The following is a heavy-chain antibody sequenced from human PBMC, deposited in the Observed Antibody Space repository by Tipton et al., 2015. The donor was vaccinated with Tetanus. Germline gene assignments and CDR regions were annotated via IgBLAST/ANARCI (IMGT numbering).Heavy chain of an antibody. CDR1: GGSISSYY. V-gene: IGHV4-59*01. D-gene: IGHD3-22*01. CDR2: IYYSGST. J-gene: IGHJ5*02. Sequence: LRLSCTVSGGSISSYYWSWIRQPPGKGLEWIGYIYYSGSTNYNPSLKSRVTISVDTSKNQFSLKLSSVTAADTAVYYCARGDYYDTPGWFDPWGQGTLVPVSS. CDR3: ARGDYYDTPGWFDP.